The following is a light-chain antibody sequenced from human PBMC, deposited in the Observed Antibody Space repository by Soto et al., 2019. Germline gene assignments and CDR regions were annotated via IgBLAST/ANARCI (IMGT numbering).Light chain of an antibody. Sequence: QSVLTQPPSASGTPGQRVAISCSGSGSNIGSNSVNWYQQFPGTAPKLLIYSSNQRPSGVPDRFSGSKSGTSASLVISGLQSEDEAEYYCAVWDDSLNGWVFGGGTKLTVL. CDR1: GSNIGSNS. J-gene: IGLJ3*02. CDR2: SSN. CDR3: AVWDDSLNGWV. V-gene: IGLV1-44*01.